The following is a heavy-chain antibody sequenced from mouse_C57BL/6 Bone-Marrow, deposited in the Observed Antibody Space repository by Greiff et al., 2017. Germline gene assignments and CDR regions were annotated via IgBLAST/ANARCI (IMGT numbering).Heavy chain of an antibody. CDR3: APITTVVAPYFDV. J-gene: IGHJ1*03. CDR1: GYTFTDYY. V-gene: IGHV1-19*01. D-gene: IGHD1-1*01. CDR2: INPYNGGT. Sequence: EVQLQQSGPVLVKPGASVKMSCKASGYTFTDYYMNWVKQSHGKSLEWIGVINPYNGGTSYNQKFQGKATLTVDKSSSTAYMELNSLTSEDSAVXYCAPITTVVAPYFDVWGTGTTVTVSS.